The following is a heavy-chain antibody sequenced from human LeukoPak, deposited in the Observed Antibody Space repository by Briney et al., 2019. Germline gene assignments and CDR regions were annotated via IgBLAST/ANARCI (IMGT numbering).Heavy chain of an antibody. Sequence: SETLSLTCTVSGGSVRSYYWSWIRQPPGKGLEWIGYIYYSGSTNYNPSLKSRVTISVDTSKNQFSLKLSSVTAADTAVYYCARDDYEGWFDPWGQGTLVTVSS. CDR1: GGSVRSYY. V-gene: IGHV4-59*02. CDR3: ARDDYEGWFDP. D-gene: IGHD4/OR15-4a*01. CDR2: IYYSGST. J-gene: IGHJ5*02.